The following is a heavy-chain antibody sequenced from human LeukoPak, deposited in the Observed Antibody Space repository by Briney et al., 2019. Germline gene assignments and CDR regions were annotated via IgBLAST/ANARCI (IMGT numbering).Heavy chain of an antibody. CDR2: ISGSGDST. D-gene: IGHD6-13*01. CDR1: GFTFSGYA. V-gene: IGHV3-23*01. Sequence: GGSLRLSCAASGFTFSGYAMSWVRQAPGKGLEWVSAISGSGDSTYYADSLKGRFTISRDNSKNTLYLQMNSLRAEDTAVYYCAKVDSWYANYYYGMDVWGQGTTVTVSS. J-gene: IGHJ6*02. CDR3: AKVDSWYANYYYGMDV.